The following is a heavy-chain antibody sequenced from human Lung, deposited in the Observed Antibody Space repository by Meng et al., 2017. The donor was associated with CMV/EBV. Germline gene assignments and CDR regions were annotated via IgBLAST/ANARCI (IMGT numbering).Heavy chain of an antibody. CDR2: INSYNENT. CDR1: GYTLTRYG. Sequence: ASVXVSCKASGYTLTRYGISWVRQAPGQGLEWMGWINSYNENTKYAEKFRGRVTLTTDTSTSTVSMEVSGLRSADTAIYYCARAFNYDANDYYCKWYYDLWXRGSLVTVSS. CDR3: ARAFNYDANDYYCKWYYDL. D-gene: IGHD3-22*01. V-gene: IGHV1-18*01. J-gene: IGHJ2*01.